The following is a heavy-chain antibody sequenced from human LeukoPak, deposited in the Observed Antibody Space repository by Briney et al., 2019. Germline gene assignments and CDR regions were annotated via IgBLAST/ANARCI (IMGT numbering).Heavy chain of an antibody. CDR2: IYPGDSDT. CDR3: ARTYYYDGSGYSRFDP. CDR1: GYSFTSYW. V-gene: IGHV5-51*01. J-gene: IGHJ5*02. Sequence: GESLKISCKGSGYSFTSYWIGWVRQMPGKGLEWMGIIYPGDSDTRYSPSFQGQVTISADKSISTAYLQWSSLKASDTAMYYCARTYYYDGSGYSRFDPWGQGTLVTVSS. D-gene: IGHD3-22*01.